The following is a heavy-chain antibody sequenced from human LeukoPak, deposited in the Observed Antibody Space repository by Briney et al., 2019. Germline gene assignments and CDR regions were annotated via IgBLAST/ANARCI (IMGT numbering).Heavy chain of an antibody. CDR3: ARDNPYCSSTSCYSYYYGMDV. CDR2: INHSGST. CDR1: GGSFSGYY. J-gene: IGHJ6*02. V-gene: IGHV4-34*09. Sequence: PSETLSLTCAVYGGSFSGYYWSWIRQPPGKGLEWIGEINHSGSTYYNPSLKSRVTISVDTSKNQFSLKLSSVTAADTAVYYCARDNPYCSSTSCYSYYYGMDVWGQGTTVTVSS. D-gene: IGHD2-2*02.